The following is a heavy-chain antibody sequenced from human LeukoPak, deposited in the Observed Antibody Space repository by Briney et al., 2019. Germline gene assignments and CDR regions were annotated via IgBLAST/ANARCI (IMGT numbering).Heavy chain of an antibody. CDR1: EFTFSTYA. CDR2: ISGTNAI. CDR3: ARDDKWAFDY. J-gene: IGHJ4*02. D-gene: IGHD1-26*01. V-gene: IGHV3-48*04. Sequence: GGSLRLSCEASEFTFSTYAMNWVRQAPGKGLEWVSYISGTNAIYDADSVKGRFTISRDNAKNSLYLQMNSLRADDTAVYYCARDDKWAFDYWGQGILVTVSS.